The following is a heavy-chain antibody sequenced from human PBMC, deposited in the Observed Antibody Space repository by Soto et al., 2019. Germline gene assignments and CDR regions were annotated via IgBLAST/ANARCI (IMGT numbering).Heavy chain of an antibody. V-gene: IGHV1-18*01. J-gene: IGHJ4*02. Sequence: GASVQVSCKASGYTFTSYGISWVRQAPGQGLEWMGWISAYNGNTNYAQKLQGRVTMTTDTSTSTAYMELRSLRSDDTAVYYCARDLTTVVPTHYFDYWGQGTLVTVSS. CDR3: ARDLTTVVPTHYFDY. D-gene: IGHD4-17*01. CDR2: ISAYNGNT. CDR1: GYTFTSYG.